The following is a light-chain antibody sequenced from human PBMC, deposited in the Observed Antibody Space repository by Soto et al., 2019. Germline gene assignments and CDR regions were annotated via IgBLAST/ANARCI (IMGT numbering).Light chain of an antibody. Sequence: IQLTQSPSSLSASVGDRVTITCRASQGISSYLAWYQQKPGKAPKLLIYAASTLQSGVPSRFSGSGSGTDLTLTISSLQPEDFATYYCQQLNSYPPWTFGQGTKVDI. CDR1: QGISSY. CDR2: AAS. V-gene: IGKV1-9*01. CDR3: QQLNSYPPWT. J-gene: IGKJ1*01.